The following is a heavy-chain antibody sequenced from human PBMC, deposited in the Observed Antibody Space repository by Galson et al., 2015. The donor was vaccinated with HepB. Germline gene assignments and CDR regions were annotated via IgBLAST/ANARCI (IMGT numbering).Heavy chain of an antibody. CDR2: IKSKRHGGTT. CDR1: GFTFSNGW. CDR3: TTDTGYNFPDLSLDP. D-gene: IGHD5-24*01. Sequence: SLRLSCAVSGFTFSNGWMSWVRQAPGKGLEWVGRIKSKRHGGTTDYAAPVKGRFIISRDDSKNTLYLQMNSLKIEDTAVYFCTTDTGYNFPDLSLDPWGQGTTVAVSS. V-gene: IGHV3-15*01. J-gene: IGHJ6*02.